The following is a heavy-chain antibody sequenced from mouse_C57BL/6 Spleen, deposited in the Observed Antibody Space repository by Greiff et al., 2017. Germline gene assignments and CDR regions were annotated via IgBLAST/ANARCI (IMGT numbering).Heavy chain of an antibody. V-gene: IGHV1-26*01. D-gene: IGHD1-1*01. J-gene: IGHJ2*01. Sequence: VQLQQSGPELVKPGASVKISCKASGYTFTDYYMNWVKQSHGKSLEWIGDINPNNGGTSYNQKFKGKATLTVDKSSSTAYMELRSLTSEDSAVYYCARRGYYYGSSPDYWGQGTTLTVSS. CDR1: GYTFTDYY. CDR3: ARRGYYYGSSPDY. CDR2: INPNNGGT.